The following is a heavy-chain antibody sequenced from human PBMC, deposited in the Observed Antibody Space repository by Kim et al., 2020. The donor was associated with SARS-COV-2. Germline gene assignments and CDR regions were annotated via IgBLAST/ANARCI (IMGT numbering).Heavy chain of an antibody. J-gene: IGHJ4*02. Sequence: VRGRVTLPRDNSKNQMYLQMNSQRAEDTAVYYCAKPVSGSYYDVPAGFDYWGQGTLVTVSS. CDR3: AKPVSGSYYDVPAGFDY. V-gene: IGHV3-30*02. D-gene: IGHD3-10*01.